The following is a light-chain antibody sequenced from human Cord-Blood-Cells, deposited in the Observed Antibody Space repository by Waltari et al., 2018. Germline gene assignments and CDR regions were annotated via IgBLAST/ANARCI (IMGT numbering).Light chain of an antibody. Sequence: DIQMTQFPSTLSASVGDRVTITYRASQSISSWLAWYQQKPRKAPKLLIYDASSLESGFPSRFSVSGSETEFTLTISSLQPDDFATYDCQQYNSYSWTLGQGTKVEIK. V-gene: IGKV1-5*01. CDR2: DAS. J-gene: IGKJ1*01. CDR1: QSISSW. CDR3: QQYNSYSWT.